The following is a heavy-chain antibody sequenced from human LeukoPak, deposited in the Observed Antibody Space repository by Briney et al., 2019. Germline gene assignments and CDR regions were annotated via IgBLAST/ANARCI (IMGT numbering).Heavy chain of an antibody. V-gene: IGHV3-23*01. CDR2: ISGSGGST. J-gene: IGHJ4*02. D-gene: IGHD3-3*01. CDR3: AAGGVFGVVITPFDY. Sequence: GGSLRLSCAASGFTFSSYAMSWVRQAPGKGLEWVSAISGSGGSTYYADSVKGRFTISRDNSKNTLYLQMNSLRAEDTAVCYCAAGGVFGVVITPFDYWGQGTLVTVSS. CDR1: GFTFSSYA.